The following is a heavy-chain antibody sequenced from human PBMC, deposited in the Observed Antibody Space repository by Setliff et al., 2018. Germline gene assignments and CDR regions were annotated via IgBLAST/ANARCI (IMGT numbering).Heavy chain of an antibody. D-gene: IGHD3-22*01. CDR1: GGSFSGYY. CDR3: ARYYDSSGYYDADFDY. CDR2: INHSGSA. Sequence: SETLSLTCAVSGGSFSGYYWSWIRQPPGKGLEWIGEINHSGSANYNPSLKSRVTISVDTSKNQFSLKLSSVTAADTAVYYCARYYDSSGYYDADFDYWGQGTLVTVSS. J-gene: IGHJ4*02. V-gene: IGHV4-34*01.